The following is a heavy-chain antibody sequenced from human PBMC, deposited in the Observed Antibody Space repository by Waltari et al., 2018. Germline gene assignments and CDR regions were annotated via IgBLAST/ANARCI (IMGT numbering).Heavy chain of an antibody. CDR3: ARSYYYGSGSYYTNYYYMDV. CDR1: GFTFSSYA. CDR2: ISYDGSNK. Sequence: QVQLVESGGGVVQPGRSLRLSCAASGFTFSSYAMHWVRQAPGKGLEWVAVISYDGSNKYYAESVKGRFTISRDNSKNTLYLQMNSLRAEDTAVYYCARSYYYGSGSYYTNYYYMDVWGKGTTVTVSS. V-gene: IGHV3-30-3*01. J-gene: IGHJ6*03. D-gene: IGHD3-10*01.